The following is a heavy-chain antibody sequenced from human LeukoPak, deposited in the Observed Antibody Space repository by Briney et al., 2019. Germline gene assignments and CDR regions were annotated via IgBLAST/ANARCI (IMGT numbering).Heavy chain of an antibody. CDR3: ARSSSSWGDHSEY. CDR2: IYYSGST. J-gene: IGHJ4*02. Sequence: PSETLSLTCTVSGGSISSYYWSWIRQPPGKGLEWIGYIYYSGSTNYIPSLQSRVTISVDSSKNQFSLKLSSVTAADTAGYFCARSSSSWGDHSEYWGQGILVTVSS. CDR1: GGSISSYY. D-gene: IGHD6-13*01. V-gene: IGHV4-59*01.